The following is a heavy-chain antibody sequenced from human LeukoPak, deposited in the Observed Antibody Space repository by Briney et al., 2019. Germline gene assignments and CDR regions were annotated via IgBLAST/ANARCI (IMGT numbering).Heavy chain of an antibody. D-gene: IGHD6-19*01. CDR1: GYTFTGYY. CDR3: ARFGLGEHIEVAGIPFDI. J-gene: IGHJ3*02. Sequence: ASVKVSCKASGYTFTGYYMHWVRQAPGQGLEWMGWINPNSGGTNYAQKLQGRVTMTTDTSTSTAYMELRSLRSDDTAVYYCARFGLGEHIEVAGIPFDIWGQGTMVTVSS. V-gene: IGHV1-2*02. CDR2: INPNSGGT.